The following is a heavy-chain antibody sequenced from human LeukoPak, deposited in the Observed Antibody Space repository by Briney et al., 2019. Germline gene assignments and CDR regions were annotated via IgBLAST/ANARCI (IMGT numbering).Heavy chain of an antibody. V-gene: IGHV4-34*01. D-gene: IGHD6-6*01. Sequence: PSETLSLTCAVYGGSFSGYYWSWIRQPPGKGLEWIGEINHSGSTNYNPSLKSRVTISVDTSKNQFSLKLSSVTAADTAVYYCARVGQLVNFDYWGQGTLVTVSS. CDR2: INHSGST. J-gene: IGHJ4*02. CDR1: GGSFSGYY. CDR3: ARVGQLVNFDY.